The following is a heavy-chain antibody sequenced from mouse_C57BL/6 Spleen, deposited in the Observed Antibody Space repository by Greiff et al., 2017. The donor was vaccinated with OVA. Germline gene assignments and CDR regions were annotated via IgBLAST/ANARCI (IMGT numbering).Heavy chain of an antibody. CDR2: IDPSDSYT. J-gene: IGHJ2*01. CDR1: GYTFTSYW. D-gene: IGHD1-1*01. CDR3: YYGSSYY. Sequence: VKLVESGAELVKPGASVKLSCKASGYTFTSYWMQWVKQRPGQGLEWIGEIDPSDSYTNYNQKFKGKATLTVDTSSSTAYMQLSSLTSEDSAVYYCYYGSSYYWGQGTTLTVSS. V-gene: IGHV1-50*01.